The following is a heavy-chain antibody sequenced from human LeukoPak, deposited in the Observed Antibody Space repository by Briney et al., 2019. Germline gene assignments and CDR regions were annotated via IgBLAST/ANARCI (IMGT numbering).Heavy chain of an antibody. Sequence: SETLSLTCTVSGGSISSGTYYWSWIRQPAGKGLEWIGHMYATGTTNYNPSLKSRVSMSIDTSKNRISLNLRSVTAADTAVYYCARGTRTRPRLQSKGPIYYYYYMDVWGKGTTVTVSS. CDR3: ARGTRTRPRLQSKGPIYYYYYMDV. CDR1: GGSISSGTYY. D-gene: IGHD4-11*01. J-gene: IGHJ6*03. V-gene: IGHV4-61*09. CDR2: MYATGTT.